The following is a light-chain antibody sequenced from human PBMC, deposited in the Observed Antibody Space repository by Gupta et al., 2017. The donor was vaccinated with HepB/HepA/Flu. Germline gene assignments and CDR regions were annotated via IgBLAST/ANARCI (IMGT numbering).Light chain of an antibody. CDR2: DVI. Sequence: QSALTQPASVAGSPVPSITISCTGTSSDVGGYKYVSWYQQYPGQAPKLIIYDVINRPSGASHRFSGSNSGNTASLTIPGLQAEEAADYYCNSYTVSNTRVLFGGGTKLTVL. J-gene: IGLJ2*01. CDR3: NSYTVSNTRVL. V-gene: IGLV2-14*01. CDR1: SSDVGGYKY.